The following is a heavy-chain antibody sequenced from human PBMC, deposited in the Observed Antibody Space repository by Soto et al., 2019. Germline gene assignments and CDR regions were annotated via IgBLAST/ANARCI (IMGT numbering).Heavy chain of an antibody. CDR1: GFSLSTSGVG. D-gene: IGHD2-2*01. V-gene: IGHV2-5*02. CDR3: AHTREYQLVLNFDY. J-gene: IGHJ4*02. CDR2: IYWDDDK. Sequence: SGPTLVKPTQTLTLTCTFSGFSLSTSGVGVGWIRQPPGKALEWLALIYWDDDKRYSPSLKSRLTITKDTSKNQVVLTMTNMDPVDTATYYCAHTREYQLVLNFDYWGQGTLVTVSS.